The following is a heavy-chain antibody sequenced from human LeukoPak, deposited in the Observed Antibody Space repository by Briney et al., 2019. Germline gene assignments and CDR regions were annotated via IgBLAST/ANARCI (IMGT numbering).Heavy chain of an antibody. J-gene: IGHJ4*02. CDR1: GGSISSSSYY. D-gene: IGHD2-2*01. V-gene: IGHV4-39*01. Sequence: PSETLSLTCTVSGGSISSSSYYWGWIRQPPGKGLEWIGSIYYSGSTYYNPSLKSQVTISVDTSKNQFSLKLSSVTAADTAVYYCATLLRYCSSTSCPPFDYWGQGTLVTVSS. CDR3: ATLLRYCSSTSCPPFDY. CDR2: IYYSGST.